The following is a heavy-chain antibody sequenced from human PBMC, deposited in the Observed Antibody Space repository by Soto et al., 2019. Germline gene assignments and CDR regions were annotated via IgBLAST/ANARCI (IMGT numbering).Heavy chain of an antibody. D-gene: IGHD3-22*01. CDR1: GGTFSSYA. CDR3: ARPVTKYDDRSGADNGMDV. J-gene: IGHJ6*02. V-gene: IGHV1-69*01. CDR2: IIPIFGTA. Sequence: QVQLVQSGAEVQKPGSSVKVSCKASGGTFSSYAISWVRQAPGQGLEWLGGIIPIFGTANYAQKFQGRGTITADESTSTAYRELSSLRSEDTAVYYCARPVTKYDDRSGADNGMDVWGQGTTVTGSS.